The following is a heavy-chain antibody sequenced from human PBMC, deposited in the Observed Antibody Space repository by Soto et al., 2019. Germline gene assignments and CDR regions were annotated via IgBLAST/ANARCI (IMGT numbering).Heavy chain of an antibody. CDR3: ARGGYYTGWYPFFDS. Sequence: EVQLVESGGDLVQPGGSLRLSCAASGFVVSSNYMSWVRQAPGKGLEWVSVIYSGGTTYYADSVKGRFTTSRHNSMNTLYLQINSLRAEDTAMYYCARGGYYTGWYPFFDSWGQGTLVTVSS. CDR2: IYSGGTT. V-gene: IGHV3-53*04. CDR1: GFVVSSNY. D-gene: IGHD6-19*01. J-gene: IGHJ4*02.